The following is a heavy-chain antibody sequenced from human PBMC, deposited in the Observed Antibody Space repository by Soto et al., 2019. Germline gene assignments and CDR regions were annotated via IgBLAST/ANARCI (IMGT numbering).Heavy chain of an antibody. CDR2: FDPEDGET. CDR1: GHTLTELS. Sequence: QVQLVQSGAEVKKPGASVKVSCKVSGHTLTELSMHWVRLAPGKGLEWMGGFDPEDGETISAQKFQGRVTMTEDTSTDSPYSELRSLRSEATAVYYCAAGGTRWLHSPFDYWGQGTLVTISS. J-gene: IGHJ4*02. CDR3: AAGGTRWLHSPFDY. V-gene: IGHV1-24*01. D-gene: IGHD1-1*01.